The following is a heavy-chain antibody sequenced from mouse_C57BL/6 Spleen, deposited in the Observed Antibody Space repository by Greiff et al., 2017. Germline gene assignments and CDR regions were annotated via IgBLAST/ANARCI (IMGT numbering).Heavy chain of an antibody. V-gene: IGHV1-61*01. D-gene: IGHD2-3*01. CDR1: GYTFTSYW. CDR3: ARSDGYYVFDY. CDR2: IYPSDSET. Sequence: QVQLQQPGAELVRPGSSVKLSCKASGYTFTSYWMDWVKQRPGQGLEWIGNIYPSDSETHYNQKFKDKATLTVDKSSSTAYMQLSSLTSEDSAVYYCARSDGYYVFDYWGQGTTLTVSS. J-gene: IGHJ2*01.